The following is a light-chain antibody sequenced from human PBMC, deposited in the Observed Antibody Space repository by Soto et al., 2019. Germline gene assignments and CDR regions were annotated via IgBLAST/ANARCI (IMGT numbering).Light chain of an antibody. Sequence: QSALTQPASVSGSPGQSITISCNGTSSDVGGYNYVSWYQHHPGKAPKLMIYDVSNRASGVSNRFSGSKSGNTASLTISGLQAEDEAGYYCSSYISSSIPVVFGGGTKLTVL. V-gene: IGLV2-14*03. CDR3: SSYISSSIPVV. CDR2: DVS. J-gene: IGLJ2*01. CDR1: SSDVGGYNY.